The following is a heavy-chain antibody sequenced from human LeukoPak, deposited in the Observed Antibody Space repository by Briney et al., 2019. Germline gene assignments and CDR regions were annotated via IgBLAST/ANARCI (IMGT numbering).Heavy chain of an antibody. J-gene: IGHJ4*02. CDR1: GGSITYYY. V-gene: IGHV4-4*08. D-gene: IGHD3-10*01. CDR2: ISNRGNI. Sequence: SETLSLTCTVSGGSITYYYWSWIRQPPGKGLEWIGYISNRGNIDYNPSLKSRATISADTSKNHFSLTLKSVTATDTAVYYRARDRALDYWGQGILVTVSS. CDR3: ARDRALDY.